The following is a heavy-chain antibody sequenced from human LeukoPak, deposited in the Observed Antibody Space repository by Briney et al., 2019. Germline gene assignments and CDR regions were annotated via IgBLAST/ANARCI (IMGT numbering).Heavy chain of an antibody. J-gene: IGHJ4*02. D-gene: IGHD3-10*01. CDR2: ISRSSAYI. Sequence: GGSLRLSCAASGFTLSSYSMNWVRQAPGKGLEWVSSISRSSAYIYYADSVKGRFTISRDNAKNSLYLQMNSLRAEDTAVYYCARDYGSGSFDYWGQGTLVTVSS. CDR1: GFTLSSYS. CDR3: ARDYGSGSFDY. V-gene: IGHV3-21*01.